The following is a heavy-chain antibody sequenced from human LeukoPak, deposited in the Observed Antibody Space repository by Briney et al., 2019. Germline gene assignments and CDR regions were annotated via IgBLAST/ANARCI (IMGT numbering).Heavy chain of an antibody. V-gene: IGHV1-46*01. J-gene: IGHJ4*02. CDR1: GYTFTSYY. Sequence: ASVKVSCKASGYTFTSYYMHWVRQAPGQGLGWMGIINPSGGSTSYAQKFQGRVTMTRDTSTSTVYMELSSLRSEDTAVYCCARATVTTGDFDYWGQGTLVTVSS. D-gene: IGHD4-17*01. CDR2: INPSGGST. CDR3: ARATVTTGDFDY.